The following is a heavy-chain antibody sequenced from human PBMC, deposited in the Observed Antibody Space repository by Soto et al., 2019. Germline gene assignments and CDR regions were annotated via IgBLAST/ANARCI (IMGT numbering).Heavy chain of an antibody. CDR1: GESFSAFY. J-gene: IGHJ4*02. CDR2: INHSGSI. V-gene: IGHV4-34*01. D-gene: IGHD3-16*02. CDR3: ARRSDYVWGSYRHKTSYFDY. Sequence: SETLSLTCAAYGESFSAFYWNWIRQTPGKGLEWIGEINHSGSINHNPSLKSRVTMSIDTSKNQLSLKLRSVTAADTAVYYCARRSDYVWGSYRHKTSYFDYWGQGTLVTVSS.